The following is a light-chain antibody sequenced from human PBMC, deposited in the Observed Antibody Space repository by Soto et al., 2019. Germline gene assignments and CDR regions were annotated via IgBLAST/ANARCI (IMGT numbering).Light chain of an antibody. J-gene: IGKJ5*01. CDR3: QQRSDWLPIT. CDR2: DAS. Sequence: EIVLTQSPATPSLSPGERAALSCRASQSVSTYLAWYQQKPGQPPRLLIYDASNRVTGIPARFSGSGSGTDFTLTISSLEPEDFAVYYCQQRSDWLPITFGQGTRLEIK. V-gene: IGKV3-11*01. CDR1: QSVSTY.